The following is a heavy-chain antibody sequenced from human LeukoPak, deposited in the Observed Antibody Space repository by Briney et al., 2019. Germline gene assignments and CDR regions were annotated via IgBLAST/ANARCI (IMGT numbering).Heavy chain of an antibody. CDR2: IYYSGST. CDR3: ARGKYSSSPNDY. V-gene: IGHV4-31*03. CDR1: GGSISSGGYY. J-gene: IGHJ4*02. Sequence: SQTLSLTRTVSGGSISSGGYYWSWIRQHPGKGLEWIGYIYYSGSTYYNPSLKSRVTISVDTSKNQFSLKLSSVTAADTAVYYCARGKYSSSPNDYWGQGTLVTVSS. D-gene: IGHD6-6*01.